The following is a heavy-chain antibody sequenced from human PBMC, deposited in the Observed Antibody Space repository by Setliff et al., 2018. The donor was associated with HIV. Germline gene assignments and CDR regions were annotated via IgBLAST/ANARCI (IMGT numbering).Heavy chain of an antibody. CDR3: ARPALGIGGGSRFDN. J-gene: IGHJ4*02. D-gene: IGHD3-10*01. Sequence: PSETLSLTCTVSGGSFRGSRYYWGRIRQPPGKGLEWIGNIHYGGFFWYSPSLKSRVTISVDTSKNQFSLKLSSVTAADTAVYYCARPALGIGGGSRFDNWGQGTRVTVSS. V-gene: IGHV4-39*01. CDR2: IHYGGFF. CDR1: GGSFRGSRYY.